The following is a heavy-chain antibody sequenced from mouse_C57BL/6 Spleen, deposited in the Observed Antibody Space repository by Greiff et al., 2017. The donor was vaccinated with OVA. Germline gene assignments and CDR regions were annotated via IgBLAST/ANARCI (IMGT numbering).Heavy chain of an antibody. D-gene: IGHD2-3*01. CDR3: ARSDDGYLAWFAY. V-gene: IGHV1-69*01. CDR2: IDPSDSYT. Sequence: QVQLQQSGAELVMPGASVKLSCKASGYTFTSYWMHWVKQRPGQGLEWIGEIDPSDSYTNYNQKFKGKSTLTVDKSSSTAYMQLSSLTSEDSAVYYGARSDDGYLAWFAYWGQGTLVTVSA. J-gene: IGHJ3*01. CDR1: GYTFTSYW.